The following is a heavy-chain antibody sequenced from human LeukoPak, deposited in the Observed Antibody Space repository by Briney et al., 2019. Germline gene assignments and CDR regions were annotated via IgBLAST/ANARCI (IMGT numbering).Heavy chain of an antibody. Sequence: LETLSLTCTVSGGSITPYYWSWIRQPPGKGLEWIGCIYYSGSTNYNPSLKSRVTISVDTSKNQFSLKLTSVSAADTAVYYCSRHVDYYDSSDYYYFDYGGQGTLVTVSS. V-gene: IGHV4-59*08. CDR2: IYYSGST. D-gene: IGHD3-22*01. CDR3: SRHVDYYDSSDYYYFDY. CDR1: GGSITPYY. J-gene: IGHJ4*02.